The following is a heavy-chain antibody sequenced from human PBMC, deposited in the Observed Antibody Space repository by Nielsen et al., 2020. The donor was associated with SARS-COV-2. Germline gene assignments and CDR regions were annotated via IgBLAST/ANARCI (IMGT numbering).Heavy chain of an antibody. V-gene: IGHV3-23*01. D-gene: IGHD1-26*01. CDR1: GFTFDDYG. J-gene: IGHJ4*02. CDR3: AKISGSQRHYFDF. Sequence: GESLKISCAASGFTFDDYGMSWVRQAPGKGLEWVSSIGTTGDKTFYADSVKGRFTISRDNSKNTLYLQLNSLRAEDTAVFYCAKISGSQRHYFDFWGQGALVTVSS. CDR2: IGTTGDKT.